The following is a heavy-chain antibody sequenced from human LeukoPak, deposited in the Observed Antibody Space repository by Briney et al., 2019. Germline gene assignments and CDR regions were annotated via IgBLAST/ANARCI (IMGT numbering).Heavy chain of an antibody. D-gene: IGHD4-11*01. J-gene: IGHJ4*02. CDR2: ISSSSSYI. V-gene: IGHV3-21*01. CDR1: GFTFSSYS. Sequence: GGSLRLSCAASGFTFSSYSMNWVRQAPGKELEWVSSISSSSSYIYYADSVKGRFTISRDNAKNSLYLQMNSLRAEDTAVYYCARVYSNYGTRRSYFDYWGQGTLVTVSS. CDR3: ARVYSNYGTRRSYFDY.